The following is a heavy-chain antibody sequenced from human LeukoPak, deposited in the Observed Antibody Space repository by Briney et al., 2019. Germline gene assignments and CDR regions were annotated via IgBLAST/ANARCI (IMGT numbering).Heavy chain of an antibody. D-gene: IGHD5-12*01. CDR3: ASSRGYSGYESLY. J-gene: IGHJ4*02. CDR1: GGSLSGYY. CDR2: INHSGST. V-gene: IGHV4-34*01. Sequence: SETLSLTCAVYGGSLSGYYWSWIRQPPGKGLEWIGEINHSGSTNYNPSLKSRVTISVDTSKNQFSLKLSSVTAADTAVYYCASSRGYSGYESLYWGQGTLVTVSS.